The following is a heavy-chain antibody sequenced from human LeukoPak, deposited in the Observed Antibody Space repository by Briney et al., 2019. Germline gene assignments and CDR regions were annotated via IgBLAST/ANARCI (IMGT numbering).Heavy chain of an antibody. CDR2: ISSSGSTI. Sequence: GGYLRLYCAASGFTFSDYYMSWIRQAPGQGLEWVSYISSSGSTIYYADSVKGRFTISRDNAKNSLYLQMNSLRAEDTAVYYCATDSSGWSVFDYWGQGTTVTVSS. D-gene: IGHD6-19*01. V-gene: IGHV3-11*01. CDR1: GFTFSDYY. CDR3: ATDSSGWSVFDY. J-gene: IGHJ4*03.